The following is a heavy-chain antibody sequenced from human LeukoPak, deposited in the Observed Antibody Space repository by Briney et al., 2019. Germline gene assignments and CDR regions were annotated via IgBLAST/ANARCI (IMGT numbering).Heavy chain of an antibody. J-gene: IGHJ4*02. CDR3: ARDLSSRGVISLDY. CDR2: IYSDGRT. CDR1: GGSVSNYY. Sequence: SETLSLTCTVSGGSVSNYYWSWIRQPAGKGLEWIGRIYSDGRTNYDLSLSSRLAMSVDTSKNQFSLKLSFVTAADTAVYYCARDLSSRGVISLDYWGQGTLVTVSS. V-gene: IGHV4-4*07. D-gene: IGHD3-10*01.